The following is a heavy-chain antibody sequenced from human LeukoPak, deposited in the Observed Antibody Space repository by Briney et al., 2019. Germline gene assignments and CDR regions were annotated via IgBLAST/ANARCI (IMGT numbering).Heavy chain of an antibody. CDR2: ISFDGSNK. Sequence: TGGSLRLSCAASGFTFSSYAMHWVRQAPGKGLEWVAVISFDGSNKYYADSVKGRFTLSRDNSKNTVYLQMNSLRGEDTAVYYCARDRYDIPWGQGTLVTVSS. CDR3: ARDRYDIP. D-gene: IGHD3-9*01. J-gene: IGHJ5*02. CDR1: GFTFSSYA. V-gene: IGHV3-30-3*01.